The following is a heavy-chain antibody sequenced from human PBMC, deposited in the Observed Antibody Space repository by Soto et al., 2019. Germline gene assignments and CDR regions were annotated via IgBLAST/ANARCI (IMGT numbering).Heavy chain of an antibody. CDR1: GGSISSGGYY. CDR3: ARESRRTYAFDI. V-gene: IGHV4-31*03. CDR2: IYYSGST. J-gene: IGHJ3*02. Sequence: QVQLQESGPGLVKPSQTLSLTCTVSGGSISSGGYYWSWMRQHPGKGLEWIGYIYYSGSTYYNPSLKSRVTISVDTSKNQFSLKLSSVTAADTAEYYCARESRRTYAFDIWGQGTMVTVSS. D-gene: IGHD1-7*01.